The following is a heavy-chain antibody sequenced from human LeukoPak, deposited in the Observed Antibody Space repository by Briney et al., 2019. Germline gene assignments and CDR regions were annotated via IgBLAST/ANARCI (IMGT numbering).Heavy chain of an antibody. D-gene: IGHD1-26*01. CDR1: GFTFSSDW. J-gene: IGHJ4*02. V-gene: IGHV3-74*01. Sequence: GRSLRLSCAASGFTFSSDWMHWVRQAPGKGLVWVSRINSDGSRTIYADSVKGRFTISRDNAKNTLYLQMNSLRVEDTAVYYCARALGSYSDYWGQGTLVTVSS. CDR2: INSDGSRT. CDR3: ARALGSYSDY.